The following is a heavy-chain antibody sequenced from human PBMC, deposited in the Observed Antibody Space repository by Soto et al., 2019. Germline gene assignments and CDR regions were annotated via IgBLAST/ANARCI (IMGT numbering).Heavy chain of an antibody. V-gene: IGHV4-39*01. CDR1: GGPLSSYSYY. Sequence: PSETLSRTCTVSGGPLSSYSYYWGWIRQPPGKGLEWIGSITYSGSTYYNPSLKSRVTISVDTSKNQFSLKVTSVTAADTAVYYCARPAVASFVGAAMDVWGQGTTVTVSS. J-gene: IGHJ6*02. CDR3: ARPAVASFVGAAMDV. CDR2: ITYSGST. D-gene: IGHD2-21*01.